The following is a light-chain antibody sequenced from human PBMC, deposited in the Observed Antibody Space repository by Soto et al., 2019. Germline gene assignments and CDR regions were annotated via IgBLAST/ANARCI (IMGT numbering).Light chain of an antibody. J-gene: IGKJ3*01. V-gene: IGKV3-20*01. CDR3: QQYGSSLFT. Sequence: PGERATLSCRASQTVSSSYLAWYQQKPGQAPRLLIYGASSRATGIPDRFSGSGSGTDFTLTISRLEPEDFAVYYCQQYGSSLFTFGPGTKVDIK. CDR1: QTVSSSY. CDR2: GAS.